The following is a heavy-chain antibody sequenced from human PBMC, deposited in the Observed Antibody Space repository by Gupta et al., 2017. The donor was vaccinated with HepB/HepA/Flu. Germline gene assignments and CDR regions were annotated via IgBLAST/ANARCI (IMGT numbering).Heavy chain of an antibody. CDR2: MNPNSGNT. CDR3: ARVGSYSLLSYYYDSRNSDFDY. CDR1: GYTFTSYD. J-gene: IGHJ4*02. Sequence: QVQLVQSGAEVKKPGASVKVSCKASGYTFTSYDINWVRQATGQGLEWMGWMNPNSGNTGYAQKFQGRVTMTRNTSISTAYMELSSLRSEDTAVYYCARVGSYSLLSYYYDSRNSDFDYWGQGTLVTVSS. V-gene: IGHV1-8*01. D-gene: IGHD3-22*01.